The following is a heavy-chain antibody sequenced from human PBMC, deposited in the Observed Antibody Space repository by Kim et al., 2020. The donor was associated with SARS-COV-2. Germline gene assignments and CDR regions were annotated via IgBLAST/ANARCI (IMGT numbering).Heavy chain of an antibody. Sequence: SETLSLTCTVSGGSIRTYSWSWIRQPPGKGLEWIGDIYYSGSPNYNPSLKSRVTISVDTSNNQFSLKLRSVTAADMAVYYCAANSGTYYNSFGFDYWGQGTLVTVSS. V-gene: IGHV4-59*08. CDR1: GGSIRTYS. CDR2: IYYSGSP. J-gene: IGHJ4*02. D-gene: IGHD3-10*01. CDR3: AANSGTYYNSFGFDY.